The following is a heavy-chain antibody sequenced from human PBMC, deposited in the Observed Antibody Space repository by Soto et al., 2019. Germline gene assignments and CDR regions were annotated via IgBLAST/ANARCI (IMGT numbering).Heavy chain of an antibody. CDR3: VSMAVVTSTGFDH. Sequence: EVQLVESGGGLVQPGGSLRLSCVASGFTFSRHWMSWVRQAPGKGLEWVANIRQDGGEKYYVDSVKGRFTISRDNAKNSLYLQRNGLRAEDTAVYSCVSMAVVTSTGFDHWGQGTLVTVSS. CDR2: IRQDGGEK. V-gene: IGHV3-7*01. J-gene: IGHJ4*02. D-gene: IGHD2-15*01. CDR1: GFTFSRHW.